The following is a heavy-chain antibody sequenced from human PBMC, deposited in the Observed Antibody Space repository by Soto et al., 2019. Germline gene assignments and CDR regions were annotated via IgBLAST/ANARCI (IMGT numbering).Heavy chain of an antibody. CDR3: AKTRYFSGDAFDI. Sequence: GGSLRLSCAASGCTFSSYAMSWVRQAPGKGLEWVSAISGSGGSTYYADSVKGRFTISRDNSKNTLYLQMNSLRAEDTAVYYCAKTRYFSGDAFDIWGQGTMVTVSS. CDR2: ISGSGGST. J-gene: IGHJ3*02. V-gene: IGHV3-23*01. CDR1: GCTFSSYA. D-gene: IGHD3-10*01.